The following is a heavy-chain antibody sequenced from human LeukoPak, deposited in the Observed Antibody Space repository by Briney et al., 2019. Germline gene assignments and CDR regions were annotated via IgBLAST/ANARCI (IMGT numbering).Heavy chain of an antibody. CDR1: GYTFTGYY. V-gene: IGHV1-46*01. J-gene: IGHJ4*02. Sequence: GASVKVSCKASGYTFTGYYIHWLRQAPGQGLEWMGIINLSGGQTTYAQNFQGRVTMTRDMSTNTVYMELSSLRSADTAVYYCAREKGYGSGFIDYWGQGTLVTVSS. CDR2: INLSGGQT. D-gene: IGHD3-10*01. CDR3: AREKGYGSGFIDY.